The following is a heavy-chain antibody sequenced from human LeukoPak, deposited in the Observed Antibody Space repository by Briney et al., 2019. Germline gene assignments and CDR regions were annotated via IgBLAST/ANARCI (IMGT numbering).Heavy chain of an antibody. V-gene: IGHV3-11*01. CDR1: GFTFGDYY. J-gene: IGHJ4*02. CDR2: ISSSGNTI. Sequence: GSLRLSCTTSGFTFGDYYMSWIRQAPGKGLECVSLISSSGNTISYADSVKGRFTISRDIAKNSLYLQMSGLRAGDTAMYYCARLGGPTDPFDHWGQGTLDTVSS. D-gene: IGHD2-15*01. CDR3: ARLGGPTDPFDH.